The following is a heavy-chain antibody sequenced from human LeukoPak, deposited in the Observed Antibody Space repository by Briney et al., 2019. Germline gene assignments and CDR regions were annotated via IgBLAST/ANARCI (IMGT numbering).Heavy chain of an antibody. CDR3: ASPSVSDYGDYAFDY. D-gene: IGHD4-17*01. CDR2: INPNSGGT. CDR1: GYTFTGYY. Sequence: ASVKVSCKASGYTFTGYYMHWVRQAPRQGLEWMGWINPNSGGTNYAQKFQGRVTMTRDTSISTAYMELSRLRSDDTAVYYCASPSVSDYGDYAFDYWGQGTLVTVSS. J-gene: IGHJ4*02. V-gene: IGHV1-2*02.